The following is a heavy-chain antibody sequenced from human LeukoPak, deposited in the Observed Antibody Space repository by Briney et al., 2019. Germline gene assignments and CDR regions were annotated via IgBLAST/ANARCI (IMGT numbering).Heavy chain of an antibody. CDR1: EYTFTSYY. CDR2: INPSGAST. CDR3: ASPGWIAAAGLGY. V-gene: IGHV1-46*01. Sequence: ASVKVSCKASEYTFTSYYMHWVRQAPGQGLEGMGIINPSGASTSYAQKLQGGVTMTRDTSTSTVYMELSSLRSEDTAVYYCASPGWIAAAGLGYWGQGTLVTVSS. D-gene: IGHD6-13*01. J-gene: IGHJ1*01.